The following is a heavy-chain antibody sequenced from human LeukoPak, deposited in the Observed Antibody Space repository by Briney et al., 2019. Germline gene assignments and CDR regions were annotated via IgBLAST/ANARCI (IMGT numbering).Heavy chain of an antibody. CDR2: MSSDGSKK. D-gene: IGHD4-17*01. V-gene: IGHV3-30-3*02. CDR1: GFTFSSYA. Sequence: GGSLRLSCAASGFTFSSYAMHWVRQAPGKGLEWVAVMSSDGSKKYYADSVEGRFTISRDNSKNTLYLQMNSLRAEDAAVYYCAKKFTGTTVISGDYFDYWGQGTLVTVSS. J-gene: IGHJ4*02. CDR3: AKKFTGTTVISGDYFDY.